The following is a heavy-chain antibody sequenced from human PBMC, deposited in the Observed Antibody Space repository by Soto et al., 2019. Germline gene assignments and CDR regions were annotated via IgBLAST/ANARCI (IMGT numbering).Heavy chain of an antibody. CDR2: IWYDGSNK. V-gene: IGHV3-33*01. CDR3: ARGPAGNAFDI. D-gene: IGHD6-13*01. Sequence: QVQLVESGGGVVQPGRSLRLSCAASGFTFSSYGMHWVRQAPGTGLEWVAVIWYDGSNKYYADSVKGRFTISRDNSKNTLYLQMNSLRAEDTAVYYCARGPAGNAFDIWGQGTMVTVSS. CDR1: GFTFSSYG. J-gene: IGHJ3*02.